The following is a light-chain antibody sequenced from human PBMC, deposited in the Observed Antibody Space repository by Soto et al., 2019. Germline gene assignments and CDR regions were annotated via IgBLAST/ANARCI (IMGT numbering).Light chain of an antibody. CDR3: QQRSNWPPLT. CDR1: QSISSNY. J-gene: IGKJ4*01. V-gene: IGKV3-11*01. CDR2: DAS. Sequence: EIVLTQSPGTLSLFPGERATLSCRASQSISSNYLAWYQQKPGQAPRLLIYDASNRATGIPARFSGSGSGTDFTLTISSLEPEDFAVYYCQQRSNWPPLTFGGGTKVEIK.